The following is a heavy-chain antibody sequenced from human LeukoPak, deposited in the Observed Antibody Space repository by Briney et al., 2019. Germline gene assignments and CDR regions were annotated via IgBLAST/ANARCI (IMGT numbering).Heavy chain of an antibody. CDR1: GYTFTSYG. J-gene: IGHJ4*02. Sequence: ASVKVSCKASGYTFTSYGISWVRQAPGQGLEWMGWISAYNGNTNYAQKLQGRVTMTTDTSTSTAYMELRSLRSDDTAVYYCARERVMALSSSPIDYWGQGTLVTVSS. CDR3: ARERVMALSSSPIDY. V-gene: IGHV1-18*01. CDR2: ISAYNGNT. D-gene: IGHD6-13*01.